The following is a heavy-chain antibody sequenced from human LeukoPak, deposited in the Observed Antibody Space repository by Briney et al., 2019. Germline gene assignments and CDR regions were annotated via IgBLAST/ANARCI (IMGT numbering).Heavy chain of an antibody. CDR1: GFTFSSYS. J-gene: IGHJ3*02. CDR3: ARAGRRYFSGAFDI. D-gene: IGHD1-14*01. CDR2: ISSSGSTI. Sequence: PGGSLRLSCAASGFTFSSYSMNWVRQAPGKGLEWVSSISSSGSTIYYADSVKGRLTISRDNAKNSLYLQMTSLRAEDTAVYYCARAGRRYFSGAFDIWGQGTMVTVSS. V-gene: IGHV3-48*04.